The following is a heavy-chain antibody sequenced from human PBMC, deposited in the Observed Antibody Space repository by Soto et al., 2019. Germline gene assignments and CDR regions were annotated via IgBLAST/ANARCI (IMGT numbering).Heavy chain of an antibody. V-gene: IGHV3-30-3*01. CDR2: ISYDGSNK. D-gene: IGHD3-22*01. CDR1: GFTFSSYA. J-gene: IGHJ4*02. CDR3: ARDREYYDSSGYYYLFDY. Sequence: QVQLVESGGGVVQPGRSLRLSCAASGFTFSSYAMHWVRQAPGKGLEWVAVISYDGSNKYYADSVKGRVTISRDNSKNTLYLQMNSLRAEDTAVYYCARDREYYDSSGYYYLFDYWGQGTLVTVSS.